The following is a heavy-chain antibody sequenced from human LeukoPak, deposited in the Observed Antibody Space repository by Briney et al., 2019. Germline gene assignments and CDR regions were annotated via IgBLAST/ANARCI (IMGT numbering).Heavy chain of an antibody. CDR3: ARQLPTAAADTRGYFDY. V-gene: IGHV4-39*01. Sequence: SETLSLTCSVSGGSISNGDYYWGWIRQAPGQGLEWIGSIFYGGSTHYNPSLKSRATISADTSKNQFSLKLTSVTAADAAMYYCARQLPTAAADTRGYFDYWGQGTVVTVSS. J-gene: IGHJ4*01. D-gene: IGHD6-25*01. CDR2: IFYGGST. CDR1: GGSISNGDYY.